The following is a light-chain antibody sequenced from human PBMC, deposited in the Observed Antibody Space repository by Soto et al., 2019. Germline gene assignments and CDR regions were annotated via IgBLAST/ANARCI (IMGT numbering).Light chain of an antibody. Sequence: QSVLTQPASVSGSPGQSITISCTGTSSDVGGYNYVSWYQRHPGKAPKLMIYEVSKRPSGVPDRFSGSKSGNTASLTVSGLQAEDEEDYYCNSYAGSNNWVFGGGTKLTVL. V-gene: IGLV2-8*01. CDR3: NSYAGSNNWV. J-gene: IGLJ3*02. CDR1: SSDVGGYNY. CDR2: EVS.